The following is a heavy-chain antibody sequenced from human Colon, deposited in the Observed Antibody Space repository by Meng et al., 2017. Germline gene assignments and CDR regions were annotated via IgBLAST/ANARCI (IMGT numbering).Heavy chain of an antibody. CDR3: ARDTGYKDF. Sequence: QVQLVQSGVEVKRRGASVKVSCKASGYTFTGYYIPWVRQAPRQGLEWLGWMDPNSGGTNYAQKFQGRVTMTRDTSITTAYMDLSGLTSDDTAVYYCARDTGYKDFWGQGTLVTVSS. D-gene: IGHD5-24*01. CDR1: GYTFTGYY. CDR2: MDPNSGGT. J-gene: IGHJ4*02. V-gene: IGHV1-2*02.